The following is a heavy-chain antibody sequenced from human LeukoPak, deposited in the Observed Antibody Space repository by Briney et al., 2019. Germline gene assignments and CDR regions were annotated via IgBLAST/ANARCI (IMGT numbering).Heavy chain of an antibody. Sequence: KPSETLSLTCAVYGGSFSGYYWSWIRQPPGKGLEWIGEINHSGSTNYNPSLKSRVTISVDTSKNQFSLKLSSVTAADTAVYYCARVEVGGWFDPWGQGTLVTVSS. CDR1: GGSFSGYY. V-gene: IGHV4-34*01. D-gene: IGHD2-2*01. J-gene: IGHJ5*02. CDR2: INHSGST. CDR3: ARVEVGGWFDP.